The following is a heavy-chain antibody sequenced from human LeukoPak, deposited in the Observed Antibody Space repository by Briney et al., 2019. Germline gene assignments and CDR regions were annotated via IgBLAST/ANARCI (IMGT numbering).Heavy chain of an antibody. J-gene: IGHJ4*02. Sequence: SETLSLTCTVSGGSISSYYWSWIRQPPGKGLEWIGYIYYSGSTNYNPSLKSRVTISVDTSKNQFSLKLSSVTAADTAVYYCARDQSGGWSYFDYWGQGTLVTVSS. V-gene: IGHV4-59*01. CDR1: GGSISSYY. CDR3: ARDQSGGWSYFDY. D-gene: IGHD2-15*01. CDR2: IYYSGST.